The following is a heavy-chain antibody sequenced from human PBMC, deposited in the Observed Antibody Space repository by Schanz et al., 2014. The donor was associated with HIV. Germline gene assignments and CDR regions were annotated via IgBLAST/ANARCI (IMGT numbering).Heavy chain of an antibody. CDR2: ISWNSVSI. Sequence: QVQLQESGPGLVKPSQTLSLTCTVSGDSISSGGYYWSWIRQHPGKGLEWVSGISWNSVSIGYADSVKGRFTISRDNSKNTLYLQMNSLRAEDTAVYYCARDAASHSYGSTMDVWGQGTTVTVSS. CDR3: ARDAASHSYGSTMDV. CDR1: GDSISSGGYY. J-gene: IGHJ6*02. D-gene: IGHD5-18*01. V-gene: IGHV3-11*04.